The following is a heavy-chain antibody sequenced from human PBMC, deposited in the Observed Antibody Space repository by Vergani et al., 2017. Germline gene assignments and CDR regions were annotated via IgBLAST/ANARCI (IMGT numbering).Heavy chain of an antibody. D-gene: IGHD2/OR15-2a*01. Sequence: QVQLQESGPGLVKPSETLSLTCTVSGGSIISYYWSWIRQPPGKGLEWFGYMYYSGSTNYNPSLKIRVTISVDTSKNQFSLKLSSVTAADTAVYYCARLSLYDADYWGQGTLVTVSS. CDR3: ARLSLYDADY. V-gene: IGHV4-59*01. CDR2: MYYSGST. J-gene: IGHJ4*02. CDR1: GGSIISYY.